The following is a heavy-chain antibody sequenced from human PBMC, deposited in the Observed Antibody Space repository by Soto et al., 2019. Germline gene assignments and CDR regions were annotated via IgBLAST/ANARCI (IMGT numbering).Heavy chain of an antibody. V-gene: IGHV4-59*01. CDR3: PVDPASGYDY. J-gene: IGHJ4*02. CDR1: GGSISSYY. D-gene: IGHD5-12*01. CDR2: IYYSGST. Sequence: QVQLQESGPGLVKPSETLSLTCTVSGGSISSYYWSWIRQPPGKGLEWIGYIYYSGSTNYNPSRRRRVNISVHTYKTQFSLKLSSVTAADTAVYAWPVDPASGYDYWGPGTLGTVSS.